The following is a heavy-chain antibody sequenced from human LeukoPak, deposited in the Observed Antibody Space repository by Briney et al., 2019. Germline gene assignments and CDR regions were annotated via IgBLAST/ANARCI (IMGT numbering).Heavy chain of an antibody. CDR2: ISGTGTRT. D-gene: IGHD2-15*01. V-gene: IGHV3-23*01. CDR3: ARDHCSGGTCYSGGY. Sequence: GGSLGLSCAASGFTFSSHAMTWVRQAPGKGLEWVSAISGTGTRTYYADSVKGRFTISRDNSKNTLFLQMNSLRAEDTAVYYCARDHCSGGTCYSGGYWGQGTLVTVSS. J-gene: IGHJ4*02. CDR1: GFTFSSHA.